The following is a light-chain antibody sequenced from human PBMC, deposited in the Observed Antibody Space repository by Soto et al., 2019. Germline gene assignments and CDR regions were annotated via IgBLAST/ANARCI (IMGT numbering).Light chain of an antibody. CDR2: AAY. Sequence: DIQMTQSPSSLSASVGDRVTXTCRASQSISSYLNWYQQKPGKAPKLXIYAAYSLQSGVQSRFSGSGSGTDFTLTIRSLQPEDFATYYCKQSYSTPRTFGQGTRLEIK. J-gene: IGKJ5*01. V-gene: IGKV1-39*01. CDR1: QSISSY. CDR3: KQSYSTPRT.